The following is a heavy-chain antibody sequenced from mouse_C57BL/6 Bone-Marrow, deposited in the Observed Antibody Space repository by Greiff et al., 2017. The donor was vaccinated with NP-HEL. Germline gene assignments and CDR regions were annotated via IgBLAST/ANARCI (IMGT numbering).Heavy chain of an antibody. Sequence: EVQRVESGGDLVKPGGSLKLSCAASGFTFSSYGMSWVRQTPDKRLEWVAIISSGGSYTYYPDSVKGRFTISRDNAKNTLYLQMSSLKSEDTAMYYCARHYYSNYFDYWGQGTTLTVSS. J-gene: IGHJ2*01. D-gene: IGHD2-5*01. CDR1: GFTFSSYG. CDR3: ARHYYSNYFDY. V-gene: IGHV5-6*01. CDR2: ISSGGSYT.